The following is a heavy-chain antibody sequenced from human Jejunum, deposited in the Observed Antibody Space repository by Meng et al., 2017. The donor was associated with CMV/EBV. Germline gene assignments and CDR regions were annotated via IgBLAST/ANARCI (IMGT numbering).Heavy chain of an antibody. V-gene: IGHV3-30*04. CDR3: ARDPGVDF. CDR2: ISSDATKQ. Sequence: SCVAFGFTFNNFPIRWVRQAPGKGLEWVAVISSDATKQHYAESVKGRFTISRDNSKSTLYLQMNSLRAEDTAVYYCARDPGVDFWGQGTLVTVSS. J-gene: IGHJ4*02. D-gene: IGHD3-3*01. CDR1: GFTFNNFP.